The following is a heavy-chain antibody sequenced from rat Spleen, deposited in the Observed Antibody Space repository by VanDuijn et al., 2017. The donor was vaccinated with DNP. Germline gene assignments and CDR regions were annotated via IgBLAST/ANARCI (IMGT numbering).Heavy chain of an antibody. Sequence: EVQLVESGGGSVQPGRSLKLSCAASGFTFSNYDMAWGRQAPTKGLEWVASISTSGGSTYYRDSLKGRFTVSSDNAKSTLYLQMNSLRCEDTATYYCARVVDYHDGGDGDVLDVWGQGTSVTVSS. CDR2: ISTSGGST. D-gene: IGHD1-12*02. J-gene: IGHJ4*01. CDR3: ARVVDYHDGGDGDVLDV. V-gene: IGHV5-25*01. CDR1: GFTFSNYD.